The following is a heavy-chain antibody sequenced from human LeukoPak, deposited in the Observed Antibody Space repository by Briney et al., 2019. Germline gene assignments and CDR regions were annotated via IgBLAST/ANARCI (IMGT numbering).Heavy chain of an antibody. CDR1: GYSFTGYY. Sequence: ASVKVSCKASGYSFTGYYIHWVRQAPGQGLEWMGWINPNSGGTNYAQKFQGRVTMTRDTSISTAYMELSRLRSDDTAVYYCARGTGPLYGGRPDSWGQGTLVTVSS. CDR3: ARGTGPLYGGRPDS. D-gene: IGHD4-23*01. V-gene: IGHV1-2*02. J-gene: IGHJ4*02. CDR2: INPNSGGT.